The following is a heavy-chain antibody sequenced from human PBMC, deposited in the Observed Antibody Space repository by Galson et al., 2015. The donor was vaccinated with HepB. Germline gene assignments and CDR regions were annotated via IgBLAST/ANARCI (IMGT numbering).Heavy chain of an antibody. D-gene: IGHD2-15*01. CDR2: KYYKSKWYN. CDR3: ARGRSPARAFDV. J-gene: IGHJ3*01. CDR1: GDSVSSNSAT. V-gene: IGHV6-1*01. Sequence: CAISGDSVSSNSATWDWFRQSHSRGLEWLGRKYYKSKWYNDYAPFLKSRVIINPDTSMHQFSLQLNSVRPEDTAVYYCARGRSPARAFDVWGPGTMVTVSS.